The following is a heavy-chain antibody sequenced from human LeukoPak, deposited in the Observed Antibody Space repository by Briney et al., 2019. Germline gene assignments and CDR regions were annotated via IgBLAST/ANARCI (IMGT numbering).Heavy chain of an antibody. CDR3: ARRGRYSYGSYFDY. D-gene: IGHD5-18*01. CDR1: GYSFTSYW. V-gene: IGHV5-51*01. CDR2: IYPGDSDT. J-gene: IGHJ4*02. Sequence: GESLKISCKGSGYSFTSYWIGWVRQVPGKGLEWMGIIYPGDSDTAYSPSFQGQVTVSADKSLTTAYLQWSSLKASDTAMYYCARRGRYSYGSYFDYWGQGTLVTVSS.